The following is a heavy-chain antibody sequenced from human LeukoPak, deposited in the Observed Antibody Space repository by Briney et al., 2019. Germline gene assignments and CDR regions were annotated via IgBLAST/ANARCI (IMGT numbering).Heavy chain of an antibody. CDR3: AKDPDGRHVP. V-gene: IGHV3-9*01. D-gene: IGHD1-26*01. Sequence: GGSLRLSCPASGFTFDDYAMHWVRQAPRKGLEWVAGISWNSGSIGYADSVKGRFTISRDNAKSSLYLQSNSLRAEETASYYGAKDPDGRHVPGGQGTLVTVSS. J-gene: IGHJ5*02. CDR2: ISWNSGSI. CDR1: GFTFDDYA.